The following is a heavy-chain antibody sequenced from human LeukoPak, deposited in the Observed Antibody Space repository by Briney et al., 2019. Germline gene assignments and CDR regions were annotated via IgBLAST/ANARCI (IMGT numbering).Heavy chain of an antibody. Sequence: SETLSLTCAVSGYSISSRYYWGWIRQPPGKGLEWIGNVFHSGSTYYNPSLKSRVTISVDTSKNQFSLRLSSVTAADTAIYYCARDRSGGYSLDYWGQGTLVTVSS. CDR3: ARDRSGGYSLDY. J-gene: IGHJ4*02. CDR2: VFHSGST. V-gene: IGHV4-38-2*02. D-gene: IGHD1-26*01. CDR1: GYSISSRYY.